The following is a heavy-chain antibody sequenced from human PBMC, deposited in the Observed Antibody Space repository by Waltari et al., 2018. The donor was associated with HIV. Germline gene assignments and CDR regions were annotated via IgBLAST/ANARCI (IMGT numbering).Heavy chain of an antibody. Sequence: EVQLVESGGGLVQPGGSLRLSCSAAGFTFDAFGIPWVRQAPGKGREWVAGIRWNSEATAYAESVKGRGSISRDNAKNSLYLEMNRLTVGDTAFYCCTKDLGSWPTRPAAFDSWGQGTLVTVSS. V-gene: IGHV3-9*01. CDR3: TKDLGSWPTRPAAFDS. CDR2: IRWNSEAT. CDR1: GFTFDAFG. J-gene: IGHJ4*02. D-gene: IGHD3-16*01.